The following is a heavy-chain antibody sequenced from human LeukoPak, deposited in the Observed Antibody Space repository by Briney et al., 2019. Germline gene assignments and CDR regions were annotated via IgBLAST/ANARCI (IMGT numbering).Heavy chain of an antibody. CDR1: GFTFSSYS. J-gene: IGHJ4*02. D-gene: IGHD2-15*01. V-gene: IGHV3-21*01. Sequence: GGSPRLSCAASGFTFSSYSMNWVRQAPGKGLEWVSSISSSSSYIYYADSVKGRFTISRDNAKNSLYLQMNSLRAEDTAVYYCARVGVADTIDYWGQGTLVTVSS. CDR3: ARVGVADTIDY. CDR2: ISSSSSYI.